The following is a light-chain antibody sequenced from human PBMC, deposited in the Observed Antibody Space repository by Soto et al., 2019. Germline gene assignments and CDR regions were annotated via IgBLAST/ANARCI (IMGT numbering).Light chain of an antibody. CDR1: SSDVGGYNY. CDR3: SSYTSSSTSYV. Sequence: SVLTQPASVSGSPRQSITISCTGTSSDVGGYNYVSWYQQHPGKAPKLMIYEVSNRPSGVSNRFSGSKSGNTASLTISGLQAEDEADYYCSSYTSSSTSYVFGTGTKVT. V-gene: IGLV2-14*01. CDR2: EVS. J-gene: IGLJ1*01.